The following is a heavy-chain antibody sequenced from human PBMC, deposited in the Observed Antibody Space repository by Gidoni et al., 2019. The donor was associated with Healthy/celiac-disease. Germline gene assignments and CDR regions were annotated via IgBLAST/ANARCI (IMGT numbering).Heavy chain of an antibody. V-gene: IGHV1-46*01. CDR1: GYNFTSYY. J-gene: IGHJ5*02. D-gene: IGHD6-19*01. Sequence: QVQLVQAGAEVKKPGAAVKVVCKASGYNFTSYYMHWLRQAPVQGLEWMGIINPSGGSTSYAQKFPGRVTMTRDTSTSTVYMELSSLRSEDTAVYYCARASSGWYNWFDPWGQGTLVTVSS. CDR2: INPSGGST. CDR3: ARASSGWYNWFDP.